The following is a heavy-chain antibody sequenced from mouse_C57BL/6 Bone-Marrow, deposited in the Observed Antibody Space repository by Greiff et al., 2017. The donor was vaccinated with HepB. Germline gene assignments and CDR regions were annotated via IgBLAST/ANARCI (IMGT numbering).Heavy chain of an antibody. CDR2: INPSTGGT. V-gene: IGHV1-42*01. CDR3: ARVALLRNDY. CDR1: GYSFTGYY. Sequence: VQLKESGPELVKPGASVKISCKASGYSFTGYYMNWVKQSPEKSLEWIGEINPSTGGTTYNQKFKAKATLTVDKSSSTAYMQLKSLTSEDSAVYYCARVALLRNDYWGQGTTLTVSS. D-gene: IGHD1-2*01. J-gene: IGHJ2*01.